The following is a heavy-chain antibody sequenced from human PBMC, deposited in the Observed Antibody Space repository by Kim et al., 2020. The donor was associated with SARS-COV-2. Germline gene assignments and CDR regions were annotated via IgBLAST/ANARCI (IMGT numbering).Heavy chain of an antibody. CDR2: IYYSGST. D-gene: IGHD3-22*01. CDR3: ARHPTGASSGYYYGNYFDY. V-gene: IGHV4-39*01. J-gene: IGHJ4*02. CDR1: GGSISSSSYY. Sequence: SETLSLTCTVSGGSISSSSYYWGWIRQPPGKGLEWIGSIYYSGSTYYNPSLKSRVTISVDTSKNQFSLKLSSVTAADTAVYYCARHPTGASSGYYYGNYFDYWGQGTLVTVSS.